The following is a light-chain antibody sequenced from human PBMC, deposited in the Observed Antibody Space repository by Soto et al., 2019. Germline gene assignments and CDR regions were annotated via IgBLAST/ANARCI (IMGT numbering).Light chain of an antibody. V-gene: IGKV3D-15*01. Sequence: EIVMTQSPGTLSVSTEEGATLSCRASQSVDRNLAWYQQKPGQAPRLLIYGASTRPTGIPDRFSGSGSGTEFSLTISSLQSEDFAVYYCQQYDSCPLTFGGGTKVEIK. CDR2: GAS. J-gene: IGKJ4*01. CDR1: QSVDRN. CDR3: QQYDSCPLT.